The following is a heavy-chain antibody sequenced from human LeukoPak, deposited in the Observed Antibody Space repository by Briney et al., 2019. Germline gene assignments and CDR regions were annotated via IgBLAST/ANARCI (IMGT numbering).Heavy chain of an antibody. CDR1: GGTFSSYA. CDR2: IIPIFGTA. V-gene: IGHV1-69*13. D-gene: IGHD6-6*01. J-gene: IGHJ4*02. CDR3: ARNTYSSSSLHFDY. Sequence: ASVKISCKASGGTFSSYAISWVRQAPGQGLEWMGGIIPIFGTANYAQKFQGRVTITADESTSTAYMELSSLRSEDTAVYYCARNTYSSSSLHFDYWGQGTLVTVSS.